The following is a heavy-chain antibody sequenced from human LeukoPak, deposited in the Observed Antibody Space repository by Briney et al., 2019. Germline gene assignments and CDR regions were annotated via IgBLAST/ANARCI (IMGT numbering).Heavy chain of an antibody. CDR1: GGSFSDYY. J-gene: IGHJ6*02. V-gene: IGHV4-34*01. Sequence: SETLSLTCAVYGGSFSDYYWSWIRQPPVKGLEWIGEINHSGSTNYNPSLKSRVTISVDTSKNQFSLKLSSVTAADTSVYYCARAIVVPAALHFYYYGLDVWGQGTTVTVSS. CDR3: ARAIVVPAALHFYYYGLDV. CDR2: INHSGST. D-gene: IGHD2-2*01.